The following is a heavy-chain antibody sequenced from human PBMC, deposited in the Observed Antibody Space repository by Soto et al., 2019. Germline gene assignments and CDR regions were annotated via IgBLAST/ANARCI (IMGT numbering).Heavy chain of an antibody. J-gene: IGHJ5*02. CDR2: IYYSGST. CDR1: GGSISSSSYY. V-gene: IGHV4-39*01. D-gene: IGHD6-13*01. CDR3: ATTLIGSWYGDWFDP. Sequence: SETLSLTCTVSGGSISSSSYYWGWTRQPPGKGLEWIGSIYYSGSTYYNPSLKSRVTISVDTSKNQFSLKLSSVTAADTAVYYCATTLIGSWYGDWFDPWGQGTLVNVSS.